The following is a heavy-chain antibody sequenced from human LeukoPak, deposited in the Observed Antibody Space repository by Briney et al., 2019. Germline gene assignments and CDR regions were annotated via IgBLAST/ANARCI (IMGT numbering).Heavy chain of an antibody. CDR2: IYYSGST. J-gene: IGHJ5*02. CDR3: ARVEDYDILTLGP. Sequence: SETLSLTCTVSGGSVSSGSYYWSWIRQPPGKGLEWIGYIYYSGSTSYNPSLKSRVTISVDTSKNQFSLKLSSVTAADTAVYYCARVEDYDILTLGPWGQGTLVTVSS. CDR1: GGSVSSGSYY. V-gene: IGHV4-61*01. D-gene: IGHD3-9*01.